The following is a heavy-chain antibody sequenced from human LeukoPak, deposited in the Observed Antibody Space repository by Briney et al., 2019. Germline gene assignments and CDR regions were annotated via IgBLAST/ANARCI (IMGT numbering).Heavy chain of an antibody. J-gene: IGHJ4*02. CDR3: ATQLRYFDWLLY. CDR2: INPNSGGT. CDR1: GYTFTGYY. D-gene: IGHD3-9*01. Sequence: ASVKVSCKASGYTFTGYYMHWVRQAPGQGLERMGWINPNSGGTNYAQKFQGRVTMTRDTSISTAYMELSRLRSDDTAVYYCATQLRYFDWLLYWGQGTLVTVSS. V-gene: IGHV1-2*02.